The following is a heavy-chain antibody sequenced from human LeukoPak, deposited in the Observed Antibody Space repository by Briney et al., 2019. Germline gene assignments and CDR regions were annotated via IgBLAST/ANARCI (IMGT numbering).Heavy chain of an antibody. Sequence: SETLSLTCTVSGGSLSNSNYYWGWIRQPPGKGLEWIGSIYYSGNTYYNPSLKSRVTISVDTSKNQFSLKLRSVTAADTAVYYCARHSGYSYGFVYWGQGTLVTVSS. D-gene: IGHD5-18*01. V-gene: IGHV4-39*01. CDR2: IYYSGNT. CDR1: GGSLSNSNYY. J-gene: IGHJ4*02. CDR3: ARHSGYSYGFVY.